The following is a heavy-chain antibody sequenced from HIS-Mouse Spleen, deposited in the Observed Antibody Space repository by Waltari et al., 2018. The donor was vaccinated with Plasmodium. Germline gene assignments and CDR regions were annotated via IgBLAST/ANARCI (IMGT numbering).Heavy chain of an antibody. Sequence: EVQLVESGGGLIQTGGSMTVSCAASGFIARSNYMSWVRQAPGKGLEWVSVIYSGGSTYYADSVKGRFTISRDNSKNTLYLQMNSLRAEDTAVYYCARGMKSSSSAFDIWGQGTMVTVSS. CDR1: GFIARSNY. V-gene: IGHV3-53*01. CDR3: ARGMKSSSSAFDI. J-gene: IGHJ3*02. CDR2: IYSGGST. D-gene: IGHD6-6*01.